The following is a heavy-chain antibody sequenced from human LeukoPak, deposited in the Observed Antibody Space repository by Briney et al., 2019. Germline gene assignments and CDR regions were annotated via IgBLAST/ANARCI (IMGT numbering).Heavy chain of an antibody. V-gene: IGHV1-18*01. CDR3: AGEPPPFYYYDSSGYYFEPLDY. J-gene: IGHJ4*02. D-gene: IGHD3-22*01. CDR1: GYTFTSSG. CDR2: ISAYNGNT. Sequence: ASVKVSCKASGYTFTSSGISWVRQAPGQGLEWTGWISAYNGNTNYAQKFQGRVTMTTDTSTSTAYMELRSLRSDDTAVYYCAGEPPPFYYYDSSGYYFEPLDYWGQGTLVTVSS.